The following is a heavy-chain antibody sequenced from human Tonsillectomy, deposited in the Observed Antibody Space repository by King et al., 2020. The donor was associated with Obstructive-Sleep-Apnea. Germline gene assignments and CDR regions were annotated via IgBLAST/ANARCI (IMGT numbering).Heavy chain of an antibody. V-gene: IGHV4-59*01. J-gene: IGHJ6*02. D-gene: IGHD3-10*01. CDR1: GGSISSYY. CDR2: IYNSGST. CDR3: ARGGPYGSESEWSISYYYYYGMDV. Sequence: VQLQESGPGLVKPSETLSLTCTVSGGSISSYYWSWIRQPPGKGLEWIGYIYNSGSTNYNPSLKSRGTISVDTSKNQFSLKLSSVTAADTAVYYWARGGPYGSESEWSISYYYYYGMDVWGQGTTVTVSS.